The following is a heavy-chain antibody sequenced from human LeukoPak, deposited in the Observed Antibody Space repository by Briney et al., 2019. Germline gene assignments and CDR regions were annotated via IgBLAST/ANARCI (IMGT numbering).Heavy chain of an antibody. CDR1: GDSISNYY. CDR3: ARGRGPYCTNGVCYGNYYYMDV. J-gene: IGHJ6*03. CDR2: IYYSGST. D-gene: IGHD2-8*01. Sequence: PSETLSLTCTVSGDSISNYYWSWIRQPPGKGLECIGYIYYSGSTSYNPYLKSRVTISVDTSKNHFSLKLSSVTAADTAVYYCARGRGPYCTNGVCYGNYYYMDVWGKGTTVTVSS. V-gene: IGHV4-59*01.